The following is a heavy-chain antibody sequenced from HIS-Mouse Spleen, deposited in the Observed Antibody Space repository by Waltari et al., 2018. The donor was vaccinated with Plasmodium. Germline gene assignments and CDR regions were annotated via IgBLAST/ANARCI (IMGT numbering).Heavy chain of an antibody. CDR2: IYYSGST. V-gene: IGHV4-59*08. CDR3: ARLRYSYGDFDY. D-gene: IGHD5-18*01. Sequence: QVQLQESGPGLVKPSETLSLTCTVSGGSISSSYWSWIRQPPGKGLEWIWCIYYSGSTNYNPALKSRVTISVDTSKNQFSLKLGAVTAADTAVYYCARLRYSYGDFDYWGQGTLVTVSS. CDR1: GGSISSSY. J-gene: IGHJ4*02.